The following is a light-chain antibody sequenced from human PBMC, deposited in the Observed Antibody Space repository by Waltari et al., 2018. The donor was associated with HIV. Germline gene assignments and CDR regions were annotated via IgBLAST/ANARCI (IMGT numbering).Light chain of an antibody. J-gene: IGLJ2*01. CDR2: KDT. Sequence: SSDLTQSPSLSVSPGQTAKITCSGDVLAKQFSFWYHRKPGPAPLLLIYKDTERPSKIPEQFSASTSGTTVTLTISGVRAEDEAEYFCQSADTSGTSVLFGGGTTLTVL. V-gene: IGLV3-25*03. CDR3: QSADTSGTSVL. CDR1: VLAKQF.